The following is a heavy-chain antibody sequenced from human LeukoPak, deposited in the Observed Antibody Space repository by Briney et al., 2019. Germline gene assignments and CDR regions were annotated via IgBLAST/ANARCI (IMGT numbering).Heavy chain of an antibody. V-gene: IGHV1-18*01. CDR1: GGTFSSYA. J-gene: IGHJ4*02. D-gene: IGHD3-3*01. Sequence: ASVKVSCKASGGTFSSYAISWVRQAPGQGLEWMGWISAYNGNTNYAQKLQGRVTMTTDRSTSTAYMELRSLRSDDTAVYYCARDRTIFGVVPPGYWGQGTLVTVSS. CDR3: ARDRTIFGVVPPGY. CDR2: ISAYNGNT.